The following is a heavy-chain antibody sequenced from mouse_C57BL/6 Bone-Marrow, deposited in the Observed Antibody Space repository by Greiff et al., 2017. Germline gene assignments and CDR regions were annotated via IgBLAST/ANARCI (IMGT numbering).Heavy chain of an antibody. Sequence: VQLQQSGAELVRPGASVKLSCTASGFNIKDDYMHWVKQRPEQGLEWIGWIDPENGDTEYASKFQGKATITADTASNTAYLQLSSLTSEDTAVYYCTTPGPYYCDYWGQGTTLTVSS. J-gene: IGHJ2*01. CDR1: GFNIKDDY. V-gene: IGHV14-4*01. CDR2: IDPENGDT. CDR3: TTPGPYYCDY. D-gene: IGHD3-1*01.